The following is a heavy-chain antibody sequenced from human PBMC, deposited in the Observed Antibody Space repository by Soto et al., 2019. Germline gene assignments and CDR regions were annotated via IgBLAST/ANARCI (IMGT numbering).Heavy chain of an antibody. V-gene: IGHV3-33*01. CDR2: IWYDGSNE. D-gene: IGHD4-4*01. CDR1: GITLSSNG. Sequence: GGSLRLSCVASGITLSSNGMHWVRQAPGKGLEWAAFIWYDGSNELYAESVKGRFTISRDNSKNTLSLQMNSLRAEDTAVYYCARERYTNYPPDGFDIWGQGTMVTVSS. CDR3: ARERYTNYPPDGFDI. J-gene: IGHJ3*02.